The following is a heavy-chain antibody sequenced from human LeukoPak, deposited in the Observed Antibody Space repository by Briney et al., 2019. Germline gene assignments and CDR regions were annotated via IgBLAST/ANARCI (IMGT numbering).Heavy chain of an antibody. Sequence: ASVKVSCKTSGYTFTSYFMHWVRQAPGQGLEWMGIIHPSGGSTTINPSGGTTSYAQKFQGRVTMTRDTSTSAVYMELSSLTSDDTAVYYCAREEYSGSYWGLLGGSNWFDPWGQGTLVTVSS. CDR2: IHPSGGSTTINPSGGTT. CDR1: GYTFTSYF. D-gene: IGHD1-26*01. CDR3: AREEYSGSYWGLLGGSNWFDP. J-gene: IGHJ5*02. V-gene: IGHV1-46*01.